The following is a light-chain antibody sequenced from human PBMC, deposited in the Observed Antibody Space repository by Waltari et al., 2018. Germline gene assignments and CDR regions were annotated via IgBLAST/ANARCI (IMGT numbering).Light chain of an antibody. CDR3: QQYYSTPLT. CDR1: QSLLYSSNNKNY. J-gene: IGKJ4*01. Sequence: DIVMTQSPDSLAVSLGERATINCKSNQSLLYSSNNKNYLAWYQQTPGQPPNLLIHSTSTRVSGVPDRFSGSGSGTDFTLTISSLQAEDVAIYYCQQYYSTPLTFGGGTKVEIK. CDR2: STS. V-gene: IGKV4-1*01.